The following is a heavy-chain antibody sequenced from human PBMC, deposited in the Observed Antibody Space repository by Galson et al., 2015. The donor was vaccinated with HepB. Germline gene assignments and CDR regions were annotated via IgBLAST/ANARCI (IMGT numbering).Heavy chain of an antibody. CDR1: GYSFTSHW. D-gene: IGHD2-21*02. V-gene: IGHV5-51*01. Sequence: QSGAEVKKPGESLKISCKGSGYSFTSHWNGWVRQMPGKGLEWMGIISPGDSDTRYSPSFQATVSMSADKSTDTAYLQWSSLRASATAIYFCARRRRPRGVGTATQYHYFDYWGQGTPLIVSS. J-gene: IGHJ4*02. CDR2: ISPGDSDT. CDR3: ARRRRPRGVGTATQYHYFDY.